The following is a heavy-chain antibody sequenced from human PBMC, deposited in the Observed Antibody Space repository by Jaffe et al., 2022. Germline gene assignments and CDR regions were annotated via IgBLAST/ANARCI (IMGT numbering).Heavy chain of an antibody. Sequence: QVQLVESGGGVVQPGGSLRLSCAASGFTFSSYGMHWVRQAPGKGLEWVAFIRYDGSNKYYADSVKGRFTISRDNSKNTLYLQMNSLRAEDTAVYYCAKEKNVLLWFREPNHMFAYWGQGTLVTVSS. V-gene: IGHV3-30*02. CDR3: AKEKNVLLWFREPNHMFAY. J-gene: IGHJ4*02. CDR2: IRYDGSNK. CDR1: GFTFSSYG. D-gene: IGHD3-10*01.